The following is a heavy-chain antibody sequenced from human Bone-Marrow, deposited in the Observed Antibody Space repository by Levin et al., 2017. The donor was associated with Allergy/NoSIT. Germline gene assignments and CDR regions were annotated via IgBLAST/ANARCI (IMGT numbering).Heavy chain of an antibody. Sequence: GGSLRLSCAASGFTFSGSAMYWVRQASGKGLEWVGRIRTKAKNYATAYAASLRGRFTISRDDSDNMAYLQMESLKTEDTAVYYCTRNLPPDHYDSSVEPLDSWGQGTLVTVSS. CDR2: IRTKAKNYAT. J-gene: IGHJ4*02. CDR3: TRNLPPDHYDSSVEPLDS. D-gene: IGHD3-22*01. V-gene: IGHV3-73*01. CDR1: GFTFSGSA.